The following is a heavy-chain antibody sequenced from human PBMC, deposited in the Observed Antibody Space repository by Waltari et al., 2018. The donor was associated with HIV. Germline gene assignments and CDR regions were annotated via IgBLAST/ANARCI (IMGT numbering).Heavy chain of an antibody. CDR3: ATGGGTTSIQLYDLDV. V-gene: IGHV1-24*01. Sequence: QVQLIQSGAEVKKPGASVKVSCKVFGYTLTDLSMHWGRQAPGKGLEWMGGFDPEDDETIYAQKFQGRVTMTEDTSTDSAYMELSSLTSEDTAVYYCATGGGTTSIQLYDLDVWGQGTTVTVSS. D-gene: IGHD1-26*01. J-gene: IGHJ6*02. CDR2: FDPEDDET. CDR1: GYTLTDLS.